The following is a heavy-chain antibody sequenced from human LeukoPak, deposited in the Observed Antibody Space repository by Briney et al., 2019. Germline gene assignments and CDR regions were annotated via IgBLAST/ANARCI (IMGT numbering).Heavy chain of an antibody. D-gene: IGHD3-22*01. V-gene: IGHV3-33*01. Sequence: GGSLRLSCAASGFTFSSYGMHWVRQAPGKGLEWVAVTWYDGSNKYYADSVKGRFTISRDNSKNTLYLQMNSLRAEDTAVYYCARDRLAYYYDSSGYDNPPGYWGQGTLVTVSS. CDR1: GFTFSSYG. CDR3: ARDRLAYYYDSSGYDNPPGY. CDR2: TWYDGSNK. J-gene: IGHJ4*02.